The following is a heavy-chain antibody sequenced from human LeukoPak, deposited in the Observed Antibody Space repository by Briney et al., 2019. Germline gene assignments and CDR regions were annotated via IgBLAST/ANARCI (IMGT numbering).Heavy chain of an antibody. CDR2: INHSGST. CDR3: ARVNIVGVSVIFDY. J-gene: IGHJ4*02. Sequence: PSETLSLTCAVYGGSFSGYYWSWIRQPPGKGLEWIGEINHSGSTSYNPSLKSRVTISVDTSKNQFSLKLSSVTAADTAVYYCARVNIVGVSVIFDYWGQGTLVTVSS. CDR1: GGSFSGYY. V-gene: IGHV4-34*01. D-gene: IGHD1-26*01.